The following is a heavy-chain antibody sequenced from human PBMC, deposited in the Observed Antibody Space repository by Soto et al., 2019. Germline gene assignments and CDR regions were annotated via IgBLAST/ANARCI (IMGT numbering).Heavy chain of an antibody. CDR1: GASISCFY. Sequence: SETRSLTCTVSGASISCFYWSWIGKSAGKGLEWIGRIYATGTTDYNPSLKSRVMMSVDTSKKQFSLKLRSVTAADTAVYYCVRDGTKTLRDWFDPWGQGISVTVSS. CDR2: IYATGTT. J-gene: IGHJ5*02. V-gene: IGHV4-4*07. D-gene: IGHD1-1*01. CDR3: VRDGTKTLRDWFDP.